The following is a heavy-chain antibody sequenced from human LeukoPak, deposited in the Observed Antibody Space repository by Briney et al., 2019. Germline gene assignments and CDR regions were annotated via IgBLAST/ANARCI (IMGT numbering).Heavy chain of an antibody. J-gene: IGHJ4*02. CDR1: GYNFNTYW. Sequence: RGESLKISRKGSGYNFNTYWVAWVRRLPGKGLEWMGIIRPMNSDMRYSPSFQGQVTISADRSINTAYLQWSSLTASDTAMYYCASRPFETTVVPWDFYWGQGTQVTVSS. V-gene: IGHV5-51*01. CDR3: ASRPFETTVVPWDFY. D-gene: IGHD4-23*01. CDR2: IRPMNSDM.